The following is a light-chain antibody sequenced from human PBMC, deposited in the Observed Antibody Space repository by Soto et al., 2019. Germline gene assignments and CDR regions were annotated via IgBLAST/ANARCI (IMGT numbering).Light chain of an antibody. CDR3: QQYGNSPLT. CDR1: QSVTGNY. CDR2: GAS. J-gene: IGKJ5*01. Sequence: VLTQSPGTLSLSPGERATLSFGASQSVTGNYLAWYQQKPGQAPRLLIYGASTRATGIPDRFSGSESGTDFTLTISRLEPEDFVVYYCQQYGNSPLTFGQGTRLEIK. V-gene: IGKV3-20*01.